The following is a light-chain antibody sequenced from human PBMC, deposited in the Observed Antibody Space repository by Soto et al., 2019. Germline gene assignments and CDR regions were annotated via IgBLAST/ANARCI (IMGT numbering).Light chain of an antibody. CDR2: DAS. V-gene: IGKV3-20*01. Sequence: ESVLPQSPGTLSLSPGERANLSCRASESVSGSYLAGYQQKPGQAPRLLIYDASRRATGIPDRFSGSGSGTDFTLTINRMEPEDFAVLYCQQYSRSPGTFGQGTKLEIK. CDR1: ESVSGSY. J-gene: IGKJ2*01. CDR3: QQYSRSPGT.